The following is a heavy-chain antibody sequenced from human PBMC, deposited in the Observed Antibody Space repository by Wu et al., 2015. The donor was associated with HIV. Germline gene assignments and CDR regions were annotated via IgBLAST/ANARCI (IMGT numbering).Heavy chain of an antibody. D-gene: IGHD4-11*01. CDR2: ISVYNGNT. Sequence: QVQLVQSGGEVKKPGASVKVSCKASGYTFTNYGISWVRQAPGQGLEWMGWISVYNGNTNFAQMLQGRVTMTTDTSTNTAYMELRSLRSDDTAVYYCARPAKDYSNYWYFDLWGLAPWSLSPQ. CDR3: ARPAKDYSNYWYFDL. J-gene: IGHJ2*01. V-gene: IGHV1-18*01. CDR1: GYTFTNYG.